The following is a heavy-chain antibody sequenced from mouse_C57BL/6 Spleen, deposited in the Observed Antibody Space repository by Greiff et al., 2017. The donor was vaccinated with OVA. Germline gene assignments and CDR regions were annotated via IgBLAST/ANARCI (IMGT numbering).Heavy chain of an antibody. CDR1: GYTFTSYW. J-gene: IGHJ4*01. Sequence: QVQLKQPGAELVRPGSSVKLSCKASGYTFTSYWMHWVKQRPIQGLEWIGNIDPSDSETHYNQKFKDKATLTVDKSSSTAYMQLSSLTSEDSAVYYCARWPFYYDYDEDAMDYWGQGTSVTVSS. CDR2: IDPSDSET. CDR3: ARWPFYYDYDEDAMDY. D-gene: IGHD2-4*01. V-gene: IGHV1-52*01.